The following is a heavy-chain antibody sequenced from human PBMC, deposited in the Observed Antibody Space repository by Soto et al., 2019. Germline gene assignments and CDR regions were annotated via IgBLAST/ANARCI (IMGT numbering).Heavy chain of an antibody. CDR3: ARPGYCSSTSCDTAIDY. J-gene: IGHJ4*03. CDR2: INAGNGNT. Sequence: GASVKVSCKASGYTFTSYAMHWVRQAPGQRLEWMGWINAGNGNTKYSQKFQGRVTITRDTSASTAYMELSSLRSEDTAVYYCARPGYCSSTSCDTAIDYWGQGTTVTVSS. D-gene: IGHD2-2*02. V-gene: IGHV1-3*01. CDR1: GYTFTSYA.